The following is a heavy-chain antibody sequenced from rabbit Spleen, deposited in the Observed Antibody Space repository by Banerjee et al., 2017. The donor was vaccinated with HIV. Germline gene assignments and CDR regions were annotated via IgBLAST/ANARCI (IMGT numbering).Heavy chain of an antibody. CDR1: GFSFSSSDW. V-gene: IGHV1S40*01. CDR2: IYSGSSGST. Sequence: QSLEESGGDLVKPGASLTLTCTASGFSFSSSDWMCWVRQAPGKRPEWIGCIYSGSSGSTYYASWAKGRFIMSRTSSTTVTLQMTSLTAADTATYICARDLVTVIGWNFNLWGPGPWSPS. CDR3: ARDLVTVIGWNFNL. D-gene: IGHD5-1*01. J-gene: IGHJ4*01.